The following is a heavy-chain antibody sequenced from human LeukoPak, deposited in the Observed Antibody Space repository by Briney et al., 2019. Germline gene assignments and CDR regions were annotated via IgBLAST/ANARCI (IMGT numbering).Heavy chain of an antibody. D-gene: IGHD2-8*01. Sequence: ASVKVSCKASGYTFTSYDINWVRQATGQGLEWMGWMNPNSGNTGYAQKFQGRVTMTRNTSISTAYMELSSLRSEDTAVYYCAGVPRSPKKLMVYAKWFDSWGQGTLVTVSS. CDR2: MNPNSGNT. V-gene: IGHV1-8*01. J-gene: IGHJ5*01. CDR3: AGVPRSPKKLMVYAKWFDS. CDR1: GYTFTSYD.